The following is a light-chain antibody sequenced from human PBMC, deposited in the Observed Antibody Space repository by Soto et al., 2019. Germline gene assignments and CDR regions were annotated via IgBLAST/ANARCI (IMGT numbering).Light chain of an antibody. CDR3: HQYGSSPT. CDR1: QSVSKNY. CDR2: SAS. Sequence: DIVLTQSPGTLSLSPGERATLSCRASQSVSKNYLAWYQQKPGQAPRVLIYSASNRATGIPDRFSGSGSGTDFTLTISRLEPEDFAVYYCHQYGSSPTFGQGTKVDIK. V-gene: IGKV3-20*01. J-gene: IGKJ1*01.